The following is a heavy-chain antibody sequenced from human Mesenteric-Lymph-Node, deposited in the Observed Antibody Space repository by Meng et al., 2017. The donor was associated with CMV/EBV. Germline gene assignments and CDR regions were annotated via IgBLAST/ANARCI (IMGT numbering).Heavy chain of an antibody. CDR2: MNPNSGNT. Sequence: ASVKVSCKASGYTFTSFDIYWVRQATGQGLEWMGWMNPNSGNTGYAQKFQGRVTMTTDTSTSTAYMELRSLRSDDTAVYYCARSTGSSGVWGQGTTVTVSS. D-gene: IGHD2-8*02. CDR3: ARSTGSSGV. J-gene: IGHJ6*02. CDR1: GYTFTSFD. V-gene: IGHV1-8*01.